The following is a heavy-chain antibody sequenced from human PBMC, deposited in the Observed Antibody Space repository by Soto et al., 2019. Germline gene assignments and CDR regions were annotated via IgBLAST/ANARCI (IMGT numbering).Heavy chain of an antibody. D-gene: IGHD6-13*01. Sequence: PSETLSLTCAVYGGSFSGYYWSWIRQPPGKGLEWIGEINHSGSTNYNPSLKSRVTISVDTSKNQFSLKLSSVTAADTAVYYCARGPIAAAGTARYYYYYMDVWGKGTTVT. J-gene: IGHJ6*03. CDR3: ARGPIAAAGTARYYYYYMDV. CDR1: GGSFSGYY. V-gene: IGHV4-34*01. CDR2: INHSGST.